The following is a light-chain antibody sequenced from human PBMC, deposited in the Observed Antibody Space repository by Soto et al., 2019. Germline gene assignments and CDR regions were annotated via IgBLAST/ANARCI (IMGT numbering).Light chain of an antibody. J-gene: IGLJ1*01. V-gene: IGLV2-14*01. CDR3: SSYTSSNTFYV. Sequence: QSALTQPASVSGSPGQSITVSCSGTSTDIGGYNHVSWYQQRPGKAPKLMIYDVSSRPSGASNRFSGSKSGNTASLIISGLQAEDEAEYYCSSYTSSNTFYVFGTGTKLTVL. CDR2: DVS. CDR1: STDIGGYNH.